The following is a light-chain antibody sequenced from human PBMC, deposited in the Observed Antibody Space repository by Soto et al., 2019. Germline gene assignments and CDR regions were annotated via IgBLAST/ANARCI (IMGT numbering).Light chain of an antibody. J-gene: IGKJ1*01. CDR3: QQYNDWPRT. V-gene: IGKV3-15*01. CDR1: QSVGIN. Sequence: EVVRTQSPAILSVSPGKRATLSCRASQSVGINVAWYQQKPGQAPRLLIYGASTRATGSPDRFSASGSATEFTLTISSRLSEDFAVYYCQQYNDWPRTFGQGTKVDIK. CDR2: GAS.